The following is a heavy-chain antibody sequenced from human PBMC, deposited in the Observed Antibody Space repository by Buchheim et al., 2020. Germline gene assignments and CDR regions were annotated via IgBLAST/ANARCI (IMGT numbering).Heavy chain of an antibody. CDR1: GFTFSTYW. CDR3: ASAYCSGGNCQFDY. J-gene: IGHJ4*02. V-gene: IGHV3-74*01. CDR2: INNDGITT. D-gene: IGHD2-15*01. Sequence: EVQLVESGGGLVQPGGSLRLSCAASGFTFSTYWMHWVRQPPGKGLVWISRINNDGITTTYADSVKGRFTISRDNAKNTLYLQMNSLRAEDTAVYYCASAYCSGGNCQFDYWGQGTL.